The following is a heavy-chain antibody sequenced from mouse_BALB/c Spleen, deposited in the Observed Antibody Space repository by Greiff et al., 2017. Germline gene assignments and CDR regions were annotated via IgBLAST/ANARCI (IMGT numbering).Heavy chain of an antibody. Sequence: ESGPGLVKPSQSLSLTCTVTGYSITSDYAWNWIRQFPGNKLEWMGYISYSGSTSYNPSLKSRISITRDTSKNQFFLQLNSVTTEDTATYYCALWPHYYAMDYWGQGTSVTVSS. CDR1: GYSITSDYA. D-gene: IGHD1-1*02. J-gene: IGHJ4*01. CDR3: ALWPHYYAMDY. CDR2: ISYSGST. V-gene: IGHV3-2*02.